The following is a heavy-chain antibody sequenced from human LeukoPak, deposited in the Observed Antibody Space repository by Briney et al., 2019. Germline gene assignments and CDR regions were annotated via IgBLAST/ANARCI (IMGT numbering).Heavy chain of an antibody. CDR3: AREMATTRNYYYGMDV. CDR1: GGSISSYY. Sequence: SETLSLTCTVSGGSISSYYWSWIRQPPGKGLEWIGYIYYSGSTNYNPSLKSRVTISVDTSKNQFSLKLSSVTAADTAVYYCAREMATTRNYYYGMDVWGQGTTVTVSS. V-gene: IGHV4-59*12. CDR2: IYYSGST. J-gene: IGHJ6*02. D-gene: IGHD5-24*01.